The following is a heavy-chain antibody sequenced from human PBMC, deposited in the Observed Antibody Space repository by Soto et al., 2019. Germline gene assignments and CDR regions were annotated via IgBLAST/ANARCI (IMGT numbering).Heavy chain of an antibody. CDR1: GGSFSGYY. D-gene: IGHD1-20*01. J-gene: IGHJ4*02. CDR2: INHSGST. CDR3: ARGHGSNWYGKGYFDY. Sequence: SETLSLTCAVYGGSFSGYYWSWIRQPPGKGLEWIGEINHSGSTNYNPSLKSRVTISVDTSKNQFSLKLSSVTAADTAVYYCARGHGSNWYGKGYFDYWGQGTLVTVSS. V-gene: IGHV4-34*01.